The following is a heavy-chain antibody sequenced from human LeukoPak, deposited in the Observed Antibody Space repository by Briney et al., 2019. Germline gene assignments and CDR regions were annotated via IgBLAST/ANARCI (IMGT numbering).Heavy chain of an antibody. CDR2: IKADGSEK. CDR3: AYGNNFEY. D-gene: IGHD1-26*01. V-gene: IGHV3-7*05. J-gene: IGHJ4*02. CDR1: GFSFSGHW. Sequence: WGSLSLSCAASGFSFSGHWMKWVRQPPGKGLEWVANIKADGSEKYYVDSVKGRFTISRDDAKRTVDLQMDNLRAEDTAIYYCAYGNNFEYWGQGALVTVSS.